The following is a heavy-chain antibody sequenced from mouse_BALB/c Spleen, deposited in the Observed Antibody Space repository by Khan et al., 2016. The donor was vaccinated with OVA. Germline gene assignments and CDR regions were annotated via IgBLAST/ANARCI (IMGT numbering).Heavy chain of an antibody. CDR3: ARDDYAWFSY. V-gene: IGHV3-1*02. CDR2: IHYSGIT. Sequence: EVQLQESGPDLVKPSQSLSLTCTVTGYSITSGYNWHWIRQFPGNKLEWVGYIHYSGITNYNPSLKSRISITRDTSRNQIFLQLNSVTTEDTATYYCARDDYAWFSYWGQGTLVTVSP. J-gene: IGHJ3*01. CDR1: GYSITSGYN. D-gene: IGHD2-4*01.